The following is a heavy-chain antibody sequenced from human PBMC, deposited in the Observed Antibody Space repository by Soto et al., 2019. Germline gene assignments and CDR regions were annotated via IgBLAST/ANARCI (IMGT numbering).Heavy chain of an antibody. CDR1: GFTFSSYS. V-gene: IGHV3-21*01. CDR2: ISSSGYI. J-gene: IGHJ1*01. CDR3: ARDLGTVPTRGFQN. Sequence: EVQLVESGGGLVKPGGSLRLSCAASGFTFSSYSMNWVRQAPGKGLEWVSFISSSGYIFYADSVKGRFTISRDNAKNSLYLQMNSLRAEDTAVYYCARDLGTVPTRGFQNWGQGTRVTVSS. D-gene: IGHD4-17*01.